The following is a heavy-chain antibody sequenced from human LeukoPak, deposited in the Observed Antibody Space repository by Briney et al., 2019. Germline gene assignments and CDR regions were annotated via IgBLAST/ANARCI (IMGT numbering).Heavy chain of an antibody. Sequence: ASVEVSCKASGYTFTSYYMHWVRQAPGQGLEWMGIINPSGGSTSYAQKFQGRVTMTRDTSTSTVYMELSSLRSEDTAVYYCARESARKKYYYDSSGYSFDYWGQGTLVTVSS. CDR3: ARESARKKYYYDSSGYSFDY. CDR2: INPSGGST. V-gene: IGHV1-46*01. CDR1: GYTFTSYY. J-gene: IGHJ4*02. D-gene: IGHD3-22*01.